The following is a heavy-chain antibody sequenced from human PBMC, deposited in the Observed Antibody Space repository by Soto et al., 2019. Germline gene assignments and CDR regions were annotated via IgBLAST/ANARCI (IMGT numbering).Heavy chain of an antibody. CDR2: ISGSSGST. Sequence: EVQLLESGGGLVQPGGSLRLSCAASGFTFSTYGMNWVRQAPGKGLEWVSAISGSSGSTYYADSVKGRFTISRDKSKNTLYLQLNSLRAEDTAVYYCAKDLRGDYPSHVVMIGGVPAAYHCGQGTLVTVSS. CDR1: GFTFSTYG. J-gene: IGHJ5*02. CDR3: AKDLRGDYPSHVVMIGGVPAAYH. D-gene: IGHD2-8*02. V-gene: IGHV3-23*01.